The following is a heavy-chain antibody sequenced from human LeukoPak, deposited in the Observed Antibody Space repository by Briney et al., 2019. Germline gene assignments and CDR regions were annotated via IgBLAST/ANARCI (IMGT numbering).Heavy chain of an antibody. V-gene: IGHV4-59*08. CDR1: GGSIGTYY. CDR2: IYVTGN. J-gene: IGHJ6*03. CDR3: ARHIGGGIEDMDV. Sequence: PSETLSLTCTVSGGSIGTYYWSWVRQSPGKGLEWIGYIYVTGNKYNPYLQSRVTISVDTSRNQFFLKMSSVTAADTAVYYCARHIGGGIEDMDVWGKGTKVTVSS. D-gene: IGHD3-16*02.